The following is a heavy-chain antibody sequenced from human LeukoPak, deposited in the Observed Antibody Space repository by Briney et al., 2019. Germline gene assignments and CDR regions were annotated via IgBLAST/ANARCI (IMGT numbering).Heavy chain of an antibody. CDR1: GGTFSSYA. D-gene: IGHD1-20*01. CDR2: IIPIIGIA. CDR3: ARDNCDKRFDY. V-gene: IGHV1-69*04. Sequence: SVNVSCKASGGTFSSYAISEVRQAPGQGGDGMGRIIPIIGIANHAQKFQGRVTITADKSTSTAYLELSSLGSDDTAVYYCARDNCDKRFDYWGQGTLVTVSP. J-gene: IGHJ4*02.